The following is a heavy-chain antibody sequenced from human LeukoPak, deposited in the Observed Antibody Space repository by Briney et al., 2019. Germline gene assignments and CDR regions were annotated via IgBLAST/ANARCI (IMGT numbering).Heavy chain of an antibody. Sequence: SQTLSLTCAISGDSVSGNSVGWHWIRQSPSRRLEWLGRAYYRSKWYTNYAVSVKNRITINSDISKNQFSLQLNSVTPEDTAVYYCARSPSPYSSGWYFDYWGQGTLVTVSS. V-gene: IGHV6-1*01. CDR2: AYYRSKWYT. D-gene: IGHD6-19*01. J-gene: IGHJ4*02. CDR1: GDSVSGNSVG. CDR3: ARSPSPYSSGWYFDY.